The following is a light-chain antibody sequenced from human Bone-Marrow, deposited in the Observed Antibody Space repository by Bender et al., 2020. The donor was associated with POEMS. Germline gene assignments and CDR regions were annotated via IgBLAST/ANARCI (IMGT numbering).Light chain of an antibody. V-gene: IGLV2-14*03. CDR3: QSWGSNTAV. CDR1: NSDVGVYKY. Sequence: QSVLTQPASVSGSPGQSITISCTGINSDVGVYKYVSWYQQYPGKAPKLMIYDVRNRPSGVSNRFSGSKSGNTASLTISGTQTMDEADYYCQSWGSNTAVFGGGTKLTVL. J-gene: IGLJ2*01. CDR2: DVR.